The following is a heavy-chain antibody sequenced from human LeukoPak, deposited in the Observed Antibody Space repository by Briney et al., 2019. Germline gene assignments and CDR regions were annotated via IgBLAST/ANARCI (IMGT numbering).Heavy chain of an antibody. V-gene: IGHV4-59*11. D-gene: IGHD2-2*02. Sequence: SETLSLTRSVSGGSINNHYWSWIRQPPGKGLEWIGYVYYSGSTNYNPSLKSRGTISLDTSKKQFSLNLSSVTAADTAVYYCARDPYMGMDVWGQGTTVTVSS. CDR2: VYYSGST. J-gene: IGHJ6*02. CDR3: ARDPYMGMDV. CDR1: GGSINNHY.